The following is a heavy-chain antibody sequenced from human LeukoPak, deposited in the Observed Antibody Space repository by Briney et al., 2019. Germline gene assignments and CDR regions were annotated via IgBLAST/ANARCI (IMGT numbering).Heavy chain of an antibody. CDR2: IDPSYRRA. CDR3: ARVMGYCTVSSCPGMDV. D-gene: IGHD2-8*02. Sequence: GASVKVSCKTSGYTFTTYYLNWVRQAPGQGLEWMGNIDPSYRRAFYAQKFQGRVTMTRDTSTSTVYMELSSLTSEDTAVYFCARVMGYCTVSSCPGMDVWGQGTTVTVSS. CDR1: GYTFTTYY. J-gene: IGHJ6*02. V-gene: IGHV1-46*01.